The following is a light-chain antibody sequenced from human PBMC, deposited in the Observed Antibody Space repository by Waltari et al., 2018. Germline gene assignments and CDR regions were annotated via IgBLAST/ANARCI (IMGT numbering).Light chain of an antibody. CDR1: ESVSNY. CDR2: DTS. J-gene: IGKJ4*01. CDR3: QQGVILPLT. V-gene: IGKV3-11*01. Sequence: EIVLTQSPVTLSLAAVERATLPCRASESVSNYLAWYQQKPGQSPTLLIYDTSKRATGIPGRFSGSGYWTDFTLTINKLEAEDFALYYCQQGVILPLTFGGGTKLEIK.